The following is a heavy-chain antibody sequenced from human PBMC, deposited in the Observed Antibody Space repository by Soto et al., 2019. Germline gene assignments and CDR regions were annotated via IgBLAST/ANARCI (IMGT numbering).Heavy chain of an antibody. D-gene: IGHD2-15*01. Sequence: EASVKVSCKASGYTFTSYAMHWVRQAPGQRLEWMGWINAGNGNTKYSQKFQGRVTITRDTSASTAYMELSSLRSEDTAVYYCARVRAKVVAATFTYYYGMDVWGQGTTVTVSS. V-gene: IGHV1-3*01. CDR2: INAGNGNT. CDR3: ARVRAKVVAATFTYYYGMDV. J-gene: IGHJ6*02. CDR1: GYTFTSYA.